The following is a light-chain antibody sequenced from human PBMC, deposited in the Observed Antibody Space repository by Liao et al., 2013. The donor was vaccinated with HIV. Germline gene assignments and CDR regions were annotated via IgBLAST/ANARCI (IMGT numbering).Light chain of an antibody. J-gene: IGLJ1*01. Sequence: SYVLAQAPSVSVAPGETARIPCGGNDIGSEPVHWYQQKPGQAPVLVIYSNSDRASGIPARFSGSNSGNTATLTISGTQAMDEADYYCQAGDSGTAYVFGTGTKVTVL. CDR1: DIGSEP. CDR2: SNS. V-gene: IGLV3-21*01. CDR3: QAGDSGTAYV.